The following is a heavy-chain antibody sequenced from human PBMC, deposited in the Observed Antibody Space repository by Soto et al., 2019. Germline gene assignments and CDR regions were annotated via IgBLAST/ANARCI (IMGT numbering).Heavy chain of an antibody. CDR1: GYTFSNYG. CDR3: ARVVPGAEAWFGP. V-gene: IGHV1-18*01. Sequence: QVQLVQSGGEVKRPGASVKVSCKTSGYTFSNYGITWGRQAPGQPFEWLGWISLYSNGTNYPQKFQGRVSMTTDTSTTTAYMELRSLRSDDTAVYYCARVVPGAEAWFGPWGQGTLVTVSS. D-gene: IGHD2-2*01. J-gene: IGHJ5*02. CDR2: ISLYSNGT.